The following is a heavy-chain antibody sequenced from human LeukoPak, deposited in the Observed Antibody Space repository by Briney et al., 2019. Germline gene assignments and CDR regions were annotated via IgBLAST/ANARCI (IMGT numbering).Heavy chain of an antibody. J-gene: IGHJ4*02. CDR1: GYSFTSYW. V-gene: IGHV5-51*01. Sequence: GESLKISCKGSGYSFTSYWIGWVRQMPGKGLEWMGIIYPGDSDTRYRPSFEGQVTISADKSIATAYLQWSSLKASDTAMYYCARLQYSNGYVDYWGQGTLVTVSS. D-gene: IGHD5-18*01. CDR3: ARLQYSNGYVDY. CDR2: IYPGDSDT.